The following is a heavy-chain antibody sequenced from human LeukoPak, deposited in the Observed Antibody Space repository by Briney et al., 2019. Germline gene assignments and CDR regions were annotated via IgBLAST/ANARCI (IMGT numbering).Heavy chain of an antibody. V-gene: IGHV3-73*01. CDR1: GFTFSGSA. D-gene: IGHD2-15*01. Sequence: GGSLRLSCAASGFTFSGSAMHWVRQASGKGLEWVGRIRSKANSYATAYAAPVRGRFTISRDDSKNTAYLEMNSLKTEDTAVYLCARLDEVAKKFDYWGQGALVTVSS. J-gene: IGHJ4*02. CDR2: IRSKANSYAT. CDR3: ARLDEVAKKFDY.